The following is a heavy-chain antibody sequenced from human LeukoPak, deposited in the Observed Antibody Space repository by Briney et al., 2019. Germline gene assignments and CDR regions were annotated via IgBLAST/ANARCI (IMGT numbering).Heavy chain of an antibody. V-gene: IGHV1-2*02. CDR1: GYTFAGYY. Sequence: ASVKVSCKASGYTFAGYYMHWVRQAPGQGLEWMGWINPNSGGTNYAQKFQGGVTMTRDTSISTAYMELSRLRSDDTAVYYCARVGRREQLGKNWFDPWGQGTLVTVSS. D-gene: IGHD6-6*01. CDR2: INPNSGGT. J-gene: IGHJ5*02. CDR3: ARVGRREQLGKNWFDP.